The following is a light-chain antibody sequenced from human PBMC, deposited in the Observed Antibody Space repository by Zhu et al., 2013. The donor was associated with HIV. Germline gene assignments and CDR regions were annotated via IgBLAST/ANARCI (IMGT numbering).Light chain of an antibody. CDR3: QQYNTYPLT. CDR2: DTS. Sequence: AIRMTQSPSSLSASTGDRVTITCRTSHNVSSYLAWYQQTPGKAPKLLVHDTSSLQTGVPSRFSGSGSGTDFTLTISSLQPEDFATYYCQQYNTYPLTFGQGTRLDIK. V-gene: IGKV1-8*01. CDR1: HNVSSY. J-gene: IGKJ5*01.